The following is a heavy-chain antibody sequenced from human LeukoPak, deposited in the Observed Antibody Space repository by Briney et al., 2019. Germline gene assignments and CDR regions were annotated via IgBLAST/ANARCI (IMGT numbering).Heavy chain of an antibody. Sequence: GVSLRLSCAASGNYWMHWVRQAPGKGLVWVSHINSDGSWTSYADSVKGRFTISKDNAKNTVYLQMNNLRAEDTAVYYCARDRAWNYFDYWGQGTLVTVSS. D-gene: IGHD3-3*01. J-gene: IGHJ4*02. CDR1: GNYW. CDR3: ARDRAWNYFDY. CDR2: INSDGSWT. V-gene: IGHV3-74*01.